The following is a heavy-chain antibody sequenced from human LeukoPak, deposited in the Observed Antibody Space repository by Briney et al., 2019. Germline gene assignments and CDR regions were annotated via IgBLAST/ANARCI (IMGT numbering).Heavy chain of an antibody. CDR1: GGSFSGYY. D-gene: IGHD1-26*01. CDR2: INHSGST. V-gene: IGHV4-34*01. J-gene: IGHJ2*01. Sequence: SETLSLTCAVYGGSFSGYYWSWIRQPPGKGLEWIGEINHSGSTNYNPSLKSRVTISVDTSKNQFSLKLSFVTAADTAVYYCARGQDRSYYEWSFDLWGRGTLVTVSS. CDR3: ARGQDRSYYEWSFDL.